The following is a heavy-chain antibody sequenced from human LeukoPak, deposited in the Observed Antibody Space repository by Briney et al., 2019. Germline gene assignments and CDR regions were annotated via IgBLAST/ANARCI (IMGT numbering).Heavy chain of an antibody. Sequence: GGSLRLSCAASGFTFSSYSMNWVRQAPGKGLEWVSSISSSSSYIYYADSVKGRFTISRDNAKNSLYLQMNSLRAEDTAVYYCARDPLPDYGGNSGRFDYWGQGTLVTVSS. CDR3: ARDPLPDYGGNSGRFDY. J-gene: IGHJ4*02. D-gene: IGHD4-23*01. CDR1: GFTFSSYS. V-gene: IGHV3-21*01. CDR2: ISSSSSYI.